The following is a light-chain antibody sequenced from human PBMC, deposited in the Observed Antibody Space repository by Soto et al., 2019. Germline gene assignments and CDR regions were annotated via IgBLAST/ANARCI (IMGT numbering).Light chain of an antibody. CDR3: QQYNNWPRVT. CDR1: QSVGSN. CDR2: GAS. J-gene: IGKJ4*01. V-gene: IGKV3-15*01. Sequence: EIGMSQSPATLSVSPGERATLSFRASQSVGSNLAWYQQKAGQAPRLLIHGASTRATGIPARFSGSGSGTEFTLTISSLQSEDFALYYCQQYNNWPRVTFGGGTKAAIK.